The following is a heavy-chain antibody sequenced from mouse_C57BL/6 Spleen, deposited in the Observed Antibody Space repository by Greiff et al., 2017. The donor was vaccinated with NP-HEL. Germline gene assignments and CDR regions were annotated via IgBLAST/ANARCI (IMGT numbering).Heavy chain of an antibody. CDR1: GYTFTDYY. J-gene: IGHJ1*03. CDR2: INPNNGGT. CDR3: ARSTMITTFSYWYFDV. V-gene: IGHV1-26*01. Sequence: EVQLQQSGPELVKPGASVKISCKASGYTFTDYYMNWVKQSHGKSLEWIGDINPNNGGTSYNQKFKGKATLTVDKSSSTAYMELRSLTSEDSAVYYCARSTMITTFSYWYFDVWGTGTTVTVSS. D-gene: IGHD2-4*01.